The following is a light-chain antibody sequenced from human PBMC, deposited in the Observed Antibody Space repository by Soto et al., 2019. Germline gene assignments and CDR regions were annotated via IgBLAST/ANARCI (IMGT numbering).Light chain of an antibody. CDR2: GAS. V-gene: IGKV3-20*01. J-gene: IGKJ1*01. CDR3: QQYGSSPPNT. CDR1: QSVSSSY. Sequence: EIVLTQSPGTLSLSPGERATLSCRASQSVSSSYLAWYQQKPGQAPRLLIYGASSRATGIPDRFRGSGSGTDFTLTISRLEPEDFAVYYCQQYGSSPPNTFGQGTKGEIK.